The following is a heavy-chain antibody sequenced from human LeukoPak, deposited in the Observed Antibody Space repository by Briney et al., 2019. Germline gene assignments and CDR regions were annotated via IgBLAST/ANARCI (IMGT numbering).Heavy chain of an antibody. J-gene: IGHJ3*02. D-gene: IGHD3-16*01. CDR1: GVSISSGDYY. CDR3: ARDRYDYDWGTKTHDAFDI. Sequence: SETLSLTCTVSGVSISSGDYYWSWIRQPPGTGLEWIGYIYYSGSAYYNPSLKSRVTISVDTSKNQISLKLSSVTAADTAVYYCARDRYDYDWGTKTHDAFDIWGQGTMVTVSS. V-gene: IGHV4-30-4*01. CDR2: IYYSGSA.